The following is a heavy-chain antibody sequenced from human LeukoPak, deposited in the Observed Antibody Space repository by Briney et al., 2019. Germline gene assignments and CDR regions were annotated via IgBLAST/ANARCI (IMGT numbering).Heavy chain of an antibody. CDR1: GFTFSRYW. Sequence: GGSLRLSCAASGFTFSRYWMHWVRQAPGKGVDGGAVIWNDGSNKLQADFVKGRFTISRDNSKNTLYLQMNSLRAEDTAVYYCAKDRIAAAGTYYYYGMDVWGQGTTVTVSS. J-gene: IGHJ6*02. D-gene: IGHD6-13*01. V-gene: IGHV3-30*02. CDR2: IWNDGSNK. CDR3: AKDRIAAAGTYYYYGMDV.